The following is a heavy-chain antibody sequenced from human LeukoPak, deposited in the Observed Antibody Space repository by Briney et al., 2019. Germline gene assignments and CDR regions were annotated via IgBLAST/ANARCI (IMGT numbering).Heavy chain of an antibody. CDR1: GFTLDDYA. V-gene: IGHV3-9*01. J-gene: IGHJ4*02. Sequence: PGGSLRLSCAASGFTLDDYAMHWVRQAPGKGPEWVSGISWNSGSIGYADSVKGRFTISRDNAKNSLYLQMNSLRAEDTALYYCAKDSTGYERIYYFDYWGQGTLVTVSS. CDR2: ISWNSGSI. CDR3: AKDSTGYERIYYFDY. D-gene: IGHD3-9*01.